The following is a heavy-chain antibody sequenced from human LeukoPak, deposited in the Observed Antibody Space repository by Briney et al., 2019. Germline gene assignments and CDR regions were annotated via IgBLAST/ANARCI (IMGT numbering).Heavy chain of an antibody. J-gene: IGHJ4*02. CDR3: AKGVKYIVMVTAQHYFDY. Sequence: QPGGSLRLSCAASGFTFDDYAMHWVRQAPGKGLEWVSGINSDGSSTSYADSVKGRFTISRDNAKNTLYLQMNTLRADDTAVYYCAKGVKYIVMVTAQHYFDYWGQGTLVTVSS. D-gene: IGHD2-21*02. CDR2: INSDGSST. CDR1: GFTFDDYA. V-gene: IGHV3-74*01.